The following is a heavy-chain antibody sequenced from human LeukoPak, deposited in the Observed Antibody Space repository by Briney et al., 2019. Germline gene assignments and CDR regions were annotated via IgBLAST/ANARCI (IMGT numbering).Heavy chain of an antibody. D-gene: IGHD5-18*01. V-gene: IGHV3-74*01. CDR3: AKVVPGYSYGPGAFDI. Sequence: GGSLRLSCAASGFTFSSYWMRWVRQAPGKGLVWVSRINSDGSSTSYADSVKGRFTISRDNAKNTLYLQMNSLRAEDTAVYYCAKVVPGYSYGPGAFDIWGQGTMVTVSS. J-gene: IGHJ3*02. CDR2: INSDGSST. CDR1: GFTFSSYW.